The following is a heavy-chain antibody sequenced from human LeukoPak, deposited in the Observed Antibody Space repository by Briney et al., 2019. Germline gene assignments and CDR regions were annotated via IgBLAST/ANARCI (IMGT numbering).Heavy chain of an antibody. CDR1: GVSISSYY. J-gene: IGHJ4*02. D-gene: IGHD6-13*01. Sequence: SETLSLTCTVSGVSISSYYWSWIRQPPGKGLEWIGYIYYSGSTNYNPSLKSRVTISVDTSKNQFSLKLSSVTAADTAVYYCARSHSSSWYDGRYYFDYWGQGTLVTVSS. V-gene: IGHV4-59*01. CDR2: IYYSGST. CDR3: ARSHSSSWYDGRYYFDY.